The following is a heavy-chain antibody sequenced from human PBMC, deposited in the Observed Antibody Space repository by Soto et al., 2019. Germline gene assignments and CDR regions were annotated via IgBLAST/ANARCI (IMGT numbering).Heavy chain of an antibody. V-gene: IGHV4-31*03. CDR2: IYYSGST. D-gene: IGHD3-16*01. CDR3: ARVRGVSGYYYYMDV. CDR1: GGSISSGGYY. Sequence: SETVSLTCTVSGGSISSGGYYWSWIRQHPGKGLEWIGYIYYSGSTYYNPSLKSRVTISVDTSKNQFSLKLSSVTAADTAVYYCARVRGVSGYYYYMDVWGKGTTVTVSS. J-gene: IGHJ6*03.